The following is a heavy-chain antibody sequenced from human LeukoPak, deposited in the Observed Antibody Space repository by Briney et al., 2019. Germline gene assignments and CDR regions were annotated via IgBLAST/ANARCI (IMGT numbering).Heavy chain of an antibody. D-gene: IGHD1-26*01. CDR1: GFSLSTSRMC. J-gene: IGHJ4*02. CDR3: ARTRAGGTRYFDY. V-gene: IGHV2-70*11. CDR2: IDWDDDT. Sequence: SGPTLVNPTQTLTLTCTFSGFSLSTSRMCVSWIRQPPGKALEWLARIDWDDDTYYNTSLKTRLTISKDTSKNQVVLRMTNMDPVDTATYYCARTRAGGTRYFDYWGQGTLVTVSS.